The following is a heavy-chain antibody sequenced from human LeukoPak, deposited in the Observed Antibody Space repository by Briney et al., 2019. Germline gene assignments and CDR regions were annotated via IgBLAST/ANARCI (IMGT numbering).Heavy chain of an antibody. CDR3: ARSHSSGYYPSFDY. CDR1: GGSITTSD. CDR2: ISSSSSYI. Sequence: PSGTLSLTCIVSGGSITTSDWWSWVRQPPGKGLEWVSSISSSSSYIYYADSVKGRFTISRDNAKNSLYLQMNSLRAEDTAVYYCARSHSSGYYPSFDYWGQGTLVTVSS. J-gene: IGHJ4*02. D-gene: IGHD3-22*01. V-gene: IGHV3-21*01.